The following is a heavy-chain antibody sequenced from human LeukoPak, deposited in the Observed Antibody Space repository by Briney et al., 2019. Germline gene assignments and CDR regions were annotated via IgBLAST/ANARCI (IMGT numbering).Heavy chain of an antibody. CDR1: GGSISSYY. D-gene: IGHD6-13*01. CDR2: IYYSGST. V-gene: IGHV4-59*01. Sequence: ASETLSLTCTVSGGSISSYYWSWIRQPPGKGLEYIGYIYYSGSTNYNPSLESRVTISVDTSKNQFSLKLSSVTTADTALYYCARGVAAAVDDYFDYWGQGTLVTVSS. CDR3: ARGVAAAVDDYFDY. J-gene: IGHJ4*02.